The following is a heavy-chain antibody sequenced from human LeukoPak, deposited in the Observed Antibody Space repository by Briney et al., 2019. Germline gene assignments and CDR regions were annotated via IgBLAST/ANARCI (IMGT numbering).Heavy chain of an antibody. V-gene: IGHV4-59*01. CDR2: IYYSGIT. D-gene: IGHD1-26*01. J-gene: IGHJ3*02. CDR3: ARTLRGSFSAFDI. Sequence: SETLSLTCTVSGGSINSYYRSWIRQPPGKGLEWIGYIYYSGITNYNPSLKSRVTISVDTSKNQFSLKLSSVTAADTAVYYCARTLRGSFSAFDIWGQGTLVTVSS. CDR1: GGSINSYY.